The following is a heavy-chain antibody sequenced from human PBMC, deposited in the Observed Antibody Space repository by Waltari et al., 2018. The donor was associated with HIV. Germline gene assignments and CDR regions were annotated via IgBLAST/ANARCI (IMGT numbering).Heavy chain of an antibody. Sequence: QVQLQESGPGLVKPSGTLSLTCAVSGGSISSNTWWSWVRQDLGKGLEWIGDVYHSGSANYNPSLESRVTISVDKSKNHFSLNLSSVTAADTAVYYCARKPSGWSEYYFDYWGQGTLVTVSS. CDR2: VYHSGSA. CDR1: GGSISSNTW. V-gene: IGHV4-4*02. CDR3: ARKPSGWSEYYFDY. J-gene: IGHJ4*02. D-gene: IGHD6-19*01.